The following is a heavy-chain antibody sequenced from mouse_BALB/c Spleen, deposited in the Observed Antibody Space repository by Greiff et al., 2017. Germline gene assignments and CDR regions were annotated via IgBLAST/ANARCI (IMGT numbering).Heavy chain of an antibody. V-gene: IGHV1-18*01. CDR1: GYSFTGYT. D-gene: IGHD1-1*01. CDR3: AREGYYGSWFAY. CDR2: INPYNGGT. J-gene: IGHJ3*01. Sequence: EVKVVESGPELVKPGASMKISCKASGYSFTGYTMNWVKQSHGKNLEWIGLINPYNGGTSYNQKFKGKATLTVDKSSSTAYMELLSLTSEDSAVYYCAREGYYGSWFAYWGQGTLVTVSA.